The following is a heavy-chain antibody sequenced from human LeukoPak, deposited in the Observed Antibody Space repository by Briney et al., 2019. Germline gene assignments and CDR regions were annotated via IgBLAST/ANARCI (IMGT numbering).Heavy chain of an antibody. V-gene: IGHV3-33*01. CDR2: IWYDGSQK. D-gene: IGHD4/OR15-4a*01. Sequence: RGSLRLSCAASGFTFSSYGMHWVRQAPGKGLEWVAVIWYDGSQKYYADSVKGRFTISRDNSKNTLYLQMNSLRAEDTAVYYCAREVRSYGGQIDYWGQGTLVTVSS. CDR1: GFTFSSYG. CDR3: AREVRSYGGQIDY. J-gene: IGHJ4*02.